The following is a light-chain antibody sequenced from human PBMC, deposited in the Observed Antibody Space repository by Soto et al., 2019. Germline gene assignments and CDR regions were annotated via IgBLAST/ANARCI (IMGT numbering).Light chain of an antibody. J-gene: IGKJ3*01. CDR1: QSVSSY. Sequence: EIVLTQSPATLSLSPGERATLSCRASQSVSSYLAWYQQKPGQAPRLLIYDASNRATGIPARFSGSGSGTDFTLTIISLEPEDFAVYYCQRRSNWPPEVTFGRGTKVDIK. CDR2: DAS. CDR3: QRRSNWPPEVT. V-gene: IGKV3-11*01.